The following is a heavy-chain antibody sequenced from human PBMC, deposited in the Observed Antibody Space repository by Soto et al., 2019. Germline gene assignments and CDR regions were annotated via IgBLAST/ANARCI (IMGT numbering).Heavy chain of an antibody. Sequence: GGSLRLSCAASGFSFGSYALSWVRQAPGKGLEWVSTISGSDGKTFYTDSVKGRFSISRDTSQNTLYLQMNSLRADDTAIYYCARWSYLDYWGQGTRVTVSS. CDR1: GFSFGSYA. CDR2: ISGSDGKT. D-gene: IGHD3-3*01. CDR3: ARWSYLDY. J-gene: IGHJ4*02. V-gene: IGHV3-23*01.